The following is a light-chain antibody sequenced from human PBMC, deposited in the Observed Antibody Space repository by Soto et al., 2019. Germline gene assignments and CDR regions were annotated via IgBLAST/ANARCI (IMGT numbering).Light chain of an antibody. CDR3: HQCHTWPLT. J-gene: IGKJ4*01. V-gene: IGKV3-15*01. Sequence: DIVMTQSTATLSVSPGQSDPLSCMASQYVSTNLAWYQHKPGQAPRLLIYDASTRATGIPARFNGSGSGTEFTLAISSLQSEDFAIYYCHQCHTWPLTFGGGTKVDIK. CDR1: QYVSTN. CDR2: DAS.